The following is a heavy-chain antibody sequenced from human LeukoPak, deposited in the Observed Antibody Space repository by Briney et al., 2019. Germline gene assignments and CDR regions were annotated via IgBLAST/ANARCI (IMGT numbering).Heavy chain of an antibody. V-gene: IGHV4-34*01. CDR3: AARRVLLWFGELKSSRAFDI. CDR2: INHSGST. Sequence: SETLSLTCAVYGGSFSGYYWSWIRQPPGKGLEWIGEINHSGSTNYNPSLKSRVTISVDTSKNQLSLKLSSVTAADTAVYYCAARRVLLWFGELKSSRAFDIWGQGTMVTVSS. CDR1: GGSFSGYY. D-gene: IGHD3-10*01. J-gene: IGHJ3*02.